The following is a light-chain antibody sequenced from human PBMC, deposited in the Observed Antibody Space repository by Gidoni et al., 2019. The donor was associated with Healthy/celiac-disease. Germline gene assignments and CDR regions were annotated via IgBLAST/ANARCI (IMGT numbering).Light chain of an antibody. J-gene: IGKJ2*01. Sequence: DIQMTQSPSSLSASVGDRVTITCRASQSINSYLNWYQQKPGKAPKLLIYAASSLQSWVPSRFSGSGSGTDFTLTISSLQPEDFATYYCQQSYSTPYTFXQXTKLEIK. CDR3: QQSYSTPYT. CDR2: AAS. V-gene: IGKV1-39*01. CDR1: QSINSY.